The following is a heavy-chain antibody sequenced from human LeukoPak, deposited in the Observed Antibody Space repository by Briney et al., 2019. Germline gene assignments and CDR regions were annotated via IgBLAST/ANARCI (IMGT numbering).Heavy chain of an antibody. CDR1: GFTISNYW. D-gene: IGHD6-19*01. J-gene: IGHJ4*02. Sequence: PGGSLRLSCAASGFTISNYWMSWVRQAPGKGLEWVANIKQDGSEKFYVDSVKGRLTISRDNAKNSLYLQMNSLRVEDTAVYYCARVQGSSGPGIFEYWGQGTLVTVSS. V-gene: IGHV3-7*01. CDR3: ARVQGSSGPGIFEY. CDR2: IKQDGSEK.